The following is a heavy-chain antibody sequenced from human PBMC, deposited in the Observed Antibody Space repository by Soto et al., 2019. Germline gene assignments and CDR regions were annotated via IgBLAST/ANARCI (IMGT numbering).Heavy chain of an antibody. CDR3: ARGGYYDSSGSRNYYYYGMNV. D-gene: IGHD3-22*01. CDR2: ISAYDGYR. Sequence: QAQLVQSGAEVKKPGASVKVSCRASGYTFTSYGINWVRQAPGQGLEWLGWISAYDGYRKYAQILQGRVYMTTDTSTKTAYMELRSLRSDDTAMYYCARGGYYDSSGSRNYYYYGMNVWGQGTTVTVSS. V-gene: IGHV1-18*01. J-gene: IGHJ6*02. CDR1: GYTFTSYG.